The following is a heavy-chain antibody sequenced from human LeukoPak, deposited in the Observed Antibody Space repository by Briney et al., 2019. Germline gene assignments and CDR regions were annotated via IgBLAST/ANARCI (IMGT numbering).Heavy chain of an antibody. J-gene: IGHJ4*02. V-gene: IGHV4-38-2*01. D-gene: IGHD2-15*01. CDR1: GYSISSGYY. Sequence: SETLSLTCSVSGYSISSGYYWGWIRQFPGKGLEWIGSIYRSGSTYYNPSLKSRVTISVDTSKNHFSLKVSSVTAADTAVYYCAAIQGSFDYWGQGTLVIVSS. CDR2: IYRSGST. CDR3: AAIQGSFDY.